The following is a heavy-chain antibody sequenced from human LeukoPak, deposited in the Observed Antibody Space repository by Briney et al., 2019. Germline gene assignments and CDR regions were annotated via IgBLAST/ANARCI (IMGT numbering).Heavy chain of an antibody. CDR1: GGSISSGGYY. D-gene: IGHD2-2*01. V-gene: IGHV4-39*07. Sequence: TETLSLTCTVSGGSISSGGYYWSWIRQPPGKGLEWIGEINHSGSTNYNPSLKSRVTISVDTSKNQFSLKLSSVTAADTAVYYCARGNIVVVPAAKYYYYYMDVWGKGTTVTVSS. CDR3: ARGNIVVVPAAKYYYYYMDV. J-gene: IGHJ6*03. CDR2: INHSGST.